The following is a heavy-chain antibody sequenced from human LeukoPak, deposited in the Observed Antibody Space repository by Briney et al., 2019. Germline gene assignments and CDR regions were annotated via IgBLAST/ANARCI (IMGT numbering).Heavy chain of an antibody. Sequence: SETLSLTCSVSGGSINTYYWSCIRQPAGKGLEWIGRIHSSGSTHYNPSLKSRVTMSLDTSKNQYSLKLTSVTAADTAVYYCARDNDFFDYWGQGTLVTVSS. CDR2: IHSSGST. CDR1: GGSINTYY. CDR3: ARDNDFFDY. V-gene: IGHV4-4*07. J-gene: IGHJ4*02.